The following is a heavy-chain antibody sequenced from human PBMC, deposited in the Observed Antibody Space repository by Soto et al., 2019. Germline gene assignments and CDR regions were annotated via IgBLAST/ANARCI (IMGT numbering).Heavy chain of an antibody. CDR2: MEWDDES. D-gene: IGHD1-26*01. Sequence: SGPTLVNPTQTLTLTCTFSGFSLTTRGMSVTWIRQPPGKALEWLARMEWDDESFYSTSLRTRLTVSKDTSKNLVGLTMTNMDPADTATYYCARAYSSAYSSFDFWGHGTLVTVSS. V-gene: IGHV2-70*04. J-gene: IGHJ4*01. CDR1: GFSLTTRGMS. CDR3: ARAYSSAYSSFDF.